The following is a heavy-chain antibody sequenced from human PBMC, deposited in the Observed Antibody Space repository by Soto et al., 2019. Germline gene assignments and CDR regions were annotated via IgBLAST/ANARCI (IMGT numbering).Heavy chain of an antibody. CDR3: AKDGADTGTYYFDY. J-gene: IGHJ4*02. D-gene: IGHD1-26*01. CDR2: ISNDGSNK. CDR1: NFTFSNYG. Sequence: QVQLVESGGGVVQPGRSLRLSCAASNFTFSNYGMHWVRQAPGKGLEWVALISNDGSNKYYTDSVKGRFTISRDNSRNTLALQMNCLRADDTAVYYCAKDGADTGTYYFDYWGQGTLITVSS. V-gene: IGHV3-30*18.